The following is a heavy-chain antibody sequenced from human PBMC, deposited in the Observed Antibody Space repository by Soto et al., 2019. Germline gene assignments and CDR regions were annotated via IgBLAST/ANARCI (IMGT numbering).Heavy chain of an antibody. CDR1: GYTFTSYH. V-gene: IGHV1-18*01. J-gene: IGHJ4*02. CDR3: ARDTPPTDY. Sequence: QVQLVQSGAEVKKPGASVKVSCKTSGYTFTSYHISWVRQAPGQGLEWMGWISAYNTNTNYAQKFQGRVTMTTDTLTSTAYMELRSLRSDDTSVDYCARDTPPTDYWGQGTLVTVSS. CDR2: ISAYNTNT.